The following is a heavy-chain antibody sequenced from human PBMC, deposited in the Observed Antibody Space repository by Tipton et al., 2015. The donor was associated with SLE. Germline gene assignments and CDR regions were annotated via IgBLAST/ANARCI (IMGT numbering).Heavy chain of an antibody. V-gene: IGHV3-53*01. J-gene: IGHJ6*02. D-gene: IGHD1-26*01. Sequence: SLRLSCAASGFTFDDYTMHWVRQAPGKGLEWVSVIYSGSSTYYADSVKGRFTISRDNSKNTLYLQMNSLRAEDTAVYYCAREVMGGDQGGMDVWGQGTTVTVSS. CDR2: IYSGSST. CDR3: AREVMGGDQGGMDV. CDR1: GFTFDDYT.